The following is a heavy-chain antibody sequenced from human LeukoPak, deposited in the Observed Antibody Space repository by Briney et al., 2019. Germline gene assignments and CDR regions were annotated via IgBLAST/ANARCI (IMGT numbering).Heavy chain of an antibody. CDR2: IYYIGST. Sequence: SETLSLTCTASGVSISGYFWSWIRQSPGKGLEWIGYIYYIGSTKYNPSLKSRVTISVDTSKNQFSLKVKSVTAADTAVYYCARLNQLERFDAFDIWGQGTMVTVSS. D-gene: IGHD1-1*01. CDR1: GVSISGYF. V-gene: IGHV4-59*08. CDR3: ARLNQLERFDAFDI. J-gene: IGHJ3*02.